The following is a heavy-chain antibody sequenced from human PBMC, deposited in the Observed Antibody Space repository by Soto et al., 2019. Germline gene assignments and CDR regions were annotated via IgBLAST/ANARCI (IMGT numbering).Heavy chain of an antibody. CDR3: ASDNDYGDRGYCDY. Sequence: QVHLLQSGAEVRQPGASVRLSCKASGYTLITNPMHWLRQAPGQSLEWMGWIDAGKDDTKYSQIFQGRVTISRDTYASTSYMELRSLTSEATAVYYCASDNDYGDRGYCDYWGQGTLVTFAS. CDR1: GYTLITNP. J-gene: IGHJ4*02. CDR2: IDAGKDDT. V-gene: IGHV1-3*01. D-gene: IGHD4-17*01.